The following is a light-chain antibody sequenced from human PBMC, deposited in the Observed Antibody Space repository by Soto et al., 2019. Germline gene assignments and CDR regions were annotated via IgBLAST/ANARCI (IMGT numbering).Light chain of an antibody. CDR1: SSDVGAYNY. V-gene: IGLV2-14*01. Sequence: QSVLTQPASVSGSPGQSITISCTGSSSDVGAYNYVSWYQQHPGKAPRLMIYDVTNRPSGVSNRFSGSKSGNTASLTISGLRAEDEADYYCSSYTSGSTLVVFGGGTKLTVL. J-gene: IGLJ2*01. CDR2: DVT. CDR3: SSYTSGSTLVV.